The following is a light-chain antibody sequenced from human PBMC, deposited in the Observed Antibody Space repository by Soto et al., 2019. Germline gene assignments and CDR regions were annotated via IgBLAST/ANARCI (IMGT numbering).Light chain of an antibody. CDR2: AVS. V-gene: IGLV2-14*01. J-gene: IGLJ1*01. Sequence: QSVLTQPASVSGSPGQSITISCTGTSSDVGGYNYVSWYQQHPGKAPKLMIYAVSNRPSGVSNRFSGSKSGNTATLTISGLQAKDEADYYCCSYTVSGTYVFGTGTKVTVL. CDR3: CSYTVSGTYV. CDR1: SSDVGGYNY.